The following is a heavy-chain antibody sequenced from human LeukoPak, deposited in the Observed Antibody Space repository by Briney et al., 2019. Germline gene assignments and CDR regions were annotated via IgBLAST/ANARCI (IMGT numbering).Heavy chain of an antibody. CDR3: ARDSEYDFWSGYYPTENYYYMDV. CDR2: INPSGGST. Sequence: ASVKVSCKASGYTFTSYYMHWVRQAPGQGLEWMGIINPSGGSTSYAQKFQGRVTITADKSTSTAYMELSSLRSEDTAVYYCARDSEYDFWSGYYPTENYYYMDVWGKGTTVTVSS. CDR1: GYTFTSYY. V-gene: IGHV1-46*01. D-gene: IGHD3-3*01. J-gene: IGHJ6*03.